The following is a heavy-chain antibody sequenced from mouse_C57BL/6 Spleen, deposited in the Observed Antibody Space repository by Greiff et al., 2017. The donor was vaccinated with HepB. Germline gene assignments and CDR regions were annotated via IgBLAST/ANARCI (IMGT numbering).Heavy chain of an antibody. J-gene: IGHJ4*01. CDR1: GFTFSSYA. CDR3: TRDRDYDGGVMDY. V-gene: IGHV5-9-1*02. CDR2: ISSGGDYI. D-gene: IGHD2-4*01. Sequence: EVKLMESGEGLVKPGGSLKLSCAASGFTFSSYAMSWVRQTPEKRLEWVAYISSGGDYIYYADTVKGRFTISRDNARNTLYLQMSSLKSEDTAMYYCTRDRDYDGGVMDYWGQGTSVTVSS.